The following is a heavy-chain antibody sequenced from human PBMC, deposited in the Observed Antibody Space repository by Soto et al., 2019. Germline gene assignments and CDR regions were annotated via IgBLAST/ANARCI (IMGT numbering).Heavy chain of an antibody. J-gene: IGHJ6*03. Sequence: GGSXRLSCAASGFTFSSYSMNWVRQAPGKGLEWVSYISSSSSTIYYADSVKGRFTISRDNAKNSLYLQMNSLRAEDTAVYYCARDRHYYGSGTYYPDALPYYYSYMDVWGKGTTVTVSS. CDR1: GFTFSSYS. CDR2: ISSSSSTI. V-gene: IGHV3-48*01. CDR3: ARDRHYYGSGTYYPDALPYYYSYMDV. D-gene: IGHD3-10*01.